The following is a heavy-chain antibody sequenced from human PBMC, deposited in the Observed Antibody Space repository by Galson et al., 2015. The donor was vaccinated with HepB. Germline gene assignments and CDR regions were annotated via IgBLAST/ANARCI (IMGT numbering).Heavy chain of an antibody. CDR1: GFTFRIYR. D-gene: IGHD4-11*01. CDR3: ARGPHSVSTYFDY. V-gene: IGHV3-7*01. J-gene: IGHJ4*02. Sequence: SLRLSCAASGFTFRIYRMSWVRQAPGRGLEWVANIKHDGSEKYYVDSVKGRFTISRDNARNSLYLQMNSLRAEDTAVYYCARGPHSVSTYFDYWGQGTLVTVSS. CDR2: IKHDGSEK.